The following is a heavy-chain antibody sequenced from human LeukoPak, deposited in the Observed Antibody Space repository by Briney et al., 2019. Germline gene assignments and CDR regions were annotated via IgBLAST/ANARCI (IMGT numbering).Heavy chain of an antibody. CDR1: GFTFSSYA. Sequence: GGSLRLPCAASGFTFSSYAMSWVRQAPGKGLEWVSAISGSGGSTYYADSVKGRFTISKDNSKNTLYLQMNSLRAEDTAVYYCANPLGSYSLNDAFDIWGQGTMVTVSS. V-gene: IGHV3-23*01. CDR3: ANPLGSYSLNDAFDI. D-gene: IGHD3-10*01. CDR2: ISGSGGST. J-gene: IGHJ3*02.